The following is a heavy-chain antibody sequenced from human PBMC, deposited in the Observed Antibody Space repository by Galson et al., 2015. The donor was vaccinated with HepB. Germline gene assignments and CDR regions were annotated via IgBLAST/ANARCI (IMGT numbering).Heavy chain of an antibody. CDR1: GGSFSNYY. D-gene: IGHD6-13*01. J-gene: IGHJ4*02. CDR3: ARGPMRYSSSWSPLGY. CDR2: INHNGST. V-gene: IGHV4-34*01. Sequence: ETLSLTCAVYGGSFSNYYWSWIRQPPGKGLEWIGEINHNGSTNYNPSLKSRVTISVDTSKNQSSLKLSSVTAADTAVYYCARGPMRYSSSWSPLGYWGQGTLVTVSS.